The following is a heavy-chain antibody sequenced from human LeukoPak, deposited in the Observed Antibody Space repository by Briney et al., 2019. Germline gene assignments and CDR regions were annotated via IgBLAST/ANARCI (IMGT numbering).Heavy chain of an antibody. CDR2: IKSDGSST. D-gene: IGHD3-10*01. CDR3: ASGRGVTQDY. CDR1: GFTFSSYA. V-gene: IGHV3-74*01. Sequence: QPGRSLRLSCAASGFTFSSYAMHWVRQTPGKGLVWVSRIKSDGSSTSYADSVKGRFTISRDNAKNTLYLQMNSLRAEDTAVYYCASGRGVTQDYWGQGTLVTVSS. J-gene: IGHJ4*02.